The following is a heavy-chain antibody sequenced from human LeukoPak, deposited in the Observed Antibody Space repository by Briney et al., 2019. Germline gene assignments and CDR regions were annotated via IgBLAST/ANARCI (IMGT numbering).Heavy chain of an antibody. Sequence: ASVKVSCKASGGTFSSYAISWVRQAPGQGLEWMGGIIPIFGTANYAQKFQGRVTITADESTSTAYMELSSLRSEDTAVYYCAREAGRSGYCSGGSCYSWFDPWGQGTLVTVSS. V-gene: IGHV1-69*13. CDR2: IIPIFGTA. CDR3: AREAGRSGYCSGGSCYSWFDP. J-gene: IGHJ5*02. CDR1: GGTFSSYA. D-gene: IGHD2-15*01.